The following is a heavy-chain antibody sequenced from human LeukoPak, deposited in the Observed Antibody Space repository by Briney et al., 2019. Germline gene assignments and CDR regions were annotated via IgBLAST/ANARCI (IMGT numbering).Heavy chain of an antibody. Sequence: PGGSLRLSCAASRFTFSSYAMNWVRQAPGKGLEWVSGIRADAVTTYYADSVKGRFIISRDNSKNTLYLQMNSLRAEDTAVYYCARGPSGYHNTGGQGTLVTVSS. CDR3: ARGPSGYHNT. D-gene: IGHD5-12*01. CDR1: RFTFSSYA. CDR2: IRADAVTT. J-gene: IGHJ4*02. V-gene: IGHV3-23*01.